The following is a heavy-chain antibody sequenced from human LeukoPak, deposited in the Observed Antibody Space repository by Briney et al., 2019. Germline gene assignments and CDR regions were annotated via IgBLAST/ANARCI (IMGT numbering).Heavy chain of an antibody. CDR1: GGSISSSRYY. V-gene: IGHV4-39*01. J-gene: IGHJ4*02. CDR2: VYYSGST. D-gene: IGHD6-13*01. Sequence: SETLSLTCTVSGGSISSSRYYWGWIRQPPGKGLEWIGSVYYSGSTYYNPSLKSRVTISVDTSKNQFSLKLSSVTAADTAVYYCARQFTAAAGIDYWGQGTLLSVSS. CDR3: ARQFTAAAGIDY.